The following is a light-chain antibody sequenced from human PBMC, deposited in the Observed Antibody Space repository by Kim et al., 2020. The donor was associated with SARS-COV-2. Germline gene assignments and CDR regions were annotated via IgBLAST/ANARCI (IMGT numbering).Light chain of an antibody. J-gene: IGKJ1*01. CDR2: WAS. Sequence: DIVMTQSPDSLAVSLGERATINCKTSQSVLYSSSNKNFLAWYQQKPGQPPKLLFYWASTRQSGVFDRFSGSGSGTDFTLTISSLQAEDVAVYYCQQYYSTPWTFGQGTKVDIK. CDR3: QQYYSTPWT. V-gene: IGKV4-1*01. CDR1: QSVLYSSSNKNF.